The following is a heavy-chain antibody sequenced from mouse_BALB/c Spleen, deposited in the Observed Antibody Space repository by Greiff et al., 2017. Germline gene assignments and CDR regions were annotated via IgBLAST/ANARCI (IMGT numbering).Heavy chain of an antibody. Sequence: EVKVVESGGGLVQPGGSRKLSCAASGFTFSSFGMHWVRQAPAKGLEWVAYISSGSSTIYYADTVKGRFTISRDNPKNTLFLQMTSLRSEDTAMYYCARSGANWDGFDYWGQGTTLTVSS. CDR1: GFTFSSFG. V-gene: IGHV5-17*02. D-gene: IGHD4-1*01. CDR2: ISSGSSTI. J-gene: IGHJ2*01. CDR3: ARSGANWDGFDY.